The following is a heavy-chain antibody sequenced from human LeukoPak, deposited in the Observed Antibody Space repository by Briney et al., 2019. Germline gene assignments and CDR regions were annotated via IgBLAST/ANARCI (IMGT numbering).Heavy chain of an antibody. CDR2: ISSSSSTI. Sequence: GGSLRLSCAASGFTFSSYSMNWVRQAPGKGLEWVSYISSSSSTIYYADSVKGRFTISRDNAKNSLYLQMNSLRAEDTAVYYCARQGEYQLLYIDQGPYYFDYWGQGTLVTVSS. CDR1: GFTFSSYS. D-gene: IGHD2-2*02. CDR3: ARQGEYQLLYIDQGPYYFDY. J-gene: IGHJ4*02. V-gene: IGHV3-48*04.